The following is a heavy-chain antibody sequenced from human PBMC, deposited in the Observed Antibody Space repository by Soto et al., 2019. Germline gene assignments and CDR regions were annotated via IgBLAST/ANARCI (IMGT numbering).Heavy chain of an antibody. CDR2: IYYSGST. V-gene: IGHV4-30-4*01. D-gene: IGHD3-3*01. J-gene: IGHJ5*02. Sequence: PSETLSLTCTVSGGSISSGDYYWSWIRQPPGKGLEWIGYIYYSGSTYYNPSLKSRVTISVDTSKNQFSLKLSSVTAADTAVYYCASEVITIFGVVTTNWFDPWGQGTLVTVSS. CDR1: GGSISSGDYY. CDR3: ASEVITIFGVVTTNWFDP.